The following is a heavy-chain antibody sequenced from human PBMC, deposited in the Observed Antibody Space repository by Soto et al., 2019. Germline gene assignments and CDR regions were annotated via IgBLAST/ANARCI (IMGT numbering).Heavy chain of an antibody. CDR3: ARGKAAYWFDP. D-gene: IGHD6-13*01. J-gene: IGHJ5*02. V-gene: IGHV4-59*01. CDR2: IYYSGST. Sequence: SETLSLTCTVSGGSISSYYWSWIRQPPGKGLEWIGYIYYSGSTNYNPSLKSRVTISVDTSKNQFSLKLSSVTAADTAVYYCARGKAAYWFDPWGQGTLVPVSS. CDR1: GGSISSYY.